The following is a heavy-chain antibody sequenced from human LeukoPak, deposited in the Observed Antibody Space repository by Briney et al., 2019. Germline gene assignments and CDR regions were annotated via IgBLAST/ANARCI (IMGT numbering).Heavy chain of an antibody. CDR3: ARGLWGVAAAGIDY. CDR2: INHSGST. CDR1: GESFSGYY. J-gene: IGHJ4*02. V-gene: IGHV4-34*01. D-gene: IGHD6-13*01. Sequence: SETLSLTCAVYGESFSGYYWSWIRQPPGKGLEWIGEINHSGSTNYNPSLKSRVTISVDTSKNQFSLKLSSVTAADTAVYYCARGLWGVAAAGIDYWAREPWSPSPQ.